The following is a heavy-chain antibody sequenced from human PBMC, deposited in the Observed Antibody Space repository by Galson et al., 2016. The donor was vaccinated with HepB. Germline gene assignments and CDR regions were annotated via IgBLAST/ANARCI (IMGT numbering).Heavy chain of an antibody. CDR1: GFTFSSYS. V-gene: IGHV3-21*01. J-gene: IGHJ2*01. Sequence: SLRLSCAASGFTFSSYSMNWVRQAPGKGLEWVSSISSSSSYIYYADSVKGRFTISRDNAKNSLYLQMNSLRAEDTAVYYCARDFLGIVGRYFDLWGRCTLVTVSS. CDR3: ARDFLGIVGRYFDL. CDR2: ISSSSSYI. D-gene: IGHD7-27*01.